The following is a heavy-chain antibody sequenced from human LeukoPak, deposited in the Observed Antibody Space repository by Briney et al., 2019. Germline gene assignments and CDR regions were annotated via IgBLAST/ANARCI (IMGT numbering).Heavy chain of an antibody. D-gene: IGHD3-3*01. CDR2: IYYSGST. CDR3: ARGEYDFWSGPMGVNAFDI. Sequence: SETLSLTCTVSGGSISSYYWSWIRQPPGKGLEWIGYIYYSGSTNYNPSLKSRVTISVDTSKNQFSLKLSSVTAADTAVYYCARGEYDFWSGPMGVNAFDIWGQGTTVTVSS. V-gene: IGHV4-59*01. CDR1: GGSISSYY. J-gene: IGHJ3*02.